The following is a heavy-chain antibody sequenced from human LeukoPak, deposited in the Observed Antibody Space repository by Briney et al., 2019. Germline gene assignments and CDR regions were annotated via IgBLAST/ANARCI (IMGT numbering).Heavy chain of an antibody. V-gene: IGHV4-39*01. Sequence: TSETLSPPGLFLVGPLTGSSYTGGGIPQPQGRVLEWIGSIYYSGSTYYNPSLKSRVTISVDTSKNQFSLKLSSVTAADTAVYYCARGYGDLGYWGQGTLVTVSS. J-gene: IGHJ4*02. CDR1: VGPLTGSSYT. CDR2: IYYSGST. D-gene: IGHD4-17*01. CDR3: ARGYGDLGY.